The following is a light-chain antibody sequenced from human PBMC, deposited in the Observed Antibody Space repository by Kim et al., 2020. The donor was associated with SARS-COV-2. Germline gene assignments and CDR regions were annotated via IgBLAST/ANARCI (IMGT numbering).Light chain of an antibody. CDR1: SSNIDNNY. J-gene: IGLJ3*02. CDR3: GTWDSSLSAWV. CDR2: DNN. V-gene: IGLV1-51*01. Sequence: QSVLTQPPSVSAAPGQKVTISCSGSSSNIDNNYVSCYQQLPGTAPKLLIYDNNKRPSGIPDRFSGSKSGTSATLGITGLQTGDEADYYCGTWDSSLSAWVFGGGTKVTVL.